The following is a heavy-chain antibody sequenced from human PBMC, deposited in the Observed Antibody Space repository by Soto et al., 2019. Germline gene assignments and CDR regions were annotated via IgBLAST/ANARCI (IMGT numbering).Heavy chain of an antibody. Sequence: PSETLSLPRTVSGGSISSGAYYLSWLRPHPGKGLEWIGYIYYSVRAYYNPSLKSRVTISVDRSKNQFSLKLRSVTAADTAVYYCARDRLEMATISVSFGYWGQGTLVTVSS. CDR2: IYYSVRA. V-gene: IGHV4-31*03. D-gene: IGHD5-12*01. CDR1: GGSISSGAYY. CDR3: ARDRLEMATISVSFGY. J-gene: IGHJ4*02.